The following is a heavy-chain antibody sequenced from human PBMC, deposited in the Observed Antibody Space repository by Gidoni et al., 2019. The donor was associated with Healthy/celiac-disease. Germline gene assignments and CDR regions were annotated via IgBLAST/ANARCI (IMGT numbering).Heavy chain of an antibody. CDR2: IRSSSRTI. CDR1: GFTFSSYS. V-gene: IGHV3-48*04. Sequence: EVQLVESGGGLVHPGGSLRLSCAASGFTFSSYSMNWVREAPGKGLEWVSYIRSSSRTIYYADSVKGRFTISRDNAKNSLYLQMNSLRAEDTAVYYCARDRGYCSGGSCYSYYYYGMDVWGQGTTVTVSS. D-gene: IGHD2-15*01. J-gene: IGHJ6*02. CDR3: ARDRGYCSGGSCYSYYYYGMDV.